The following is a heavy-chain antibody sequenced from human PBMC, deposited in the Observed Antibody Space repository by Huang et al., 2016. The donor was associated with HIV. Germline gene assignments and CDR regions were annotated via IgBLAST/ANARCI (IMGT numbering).Heavy chain of an antibody. Sequence: QVQLVQSGAEVKKPGASVKVSCKTSGYTFTSYSIHWVRQAPGQGLEVLGILSPDVDSTSDAPKFQGRVTMTRDTSTSTVYMELSSLRSEDTAMYYCAREGQGYAMDVWGQGTTVTVSS. J-gene: IGHJ6*02. V-gene: IGHV1-46*01. CDR2: LSPDVDST. CDR3: AREGQGYAMDV. CDR1: GYTFTSYS.